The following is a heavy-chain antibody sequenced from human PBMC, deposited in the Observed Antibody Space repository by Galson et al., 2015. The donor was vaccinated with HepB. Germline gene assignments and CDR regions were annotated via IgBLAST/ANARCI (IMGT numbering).Heavy chain of an antibody. CDR2: ITCRGHNA. Sequence: SLRLSCAASGITFDNHAMPWVRQAPGKGLQWVAAITCRGHNAFYADSVRGRFTISRDNSKSTLFLQLNNLRVEDTAIYFCAKDPQPSVHCWFDSWGQGTLVTVSS. CDR1: GITFDNHA. V-gene: IGHV3-23*01. CDR3: AKDPQPSVHCWFDS. D-gene: IGHD2-2*01. J-gene: IGHJ5*01.